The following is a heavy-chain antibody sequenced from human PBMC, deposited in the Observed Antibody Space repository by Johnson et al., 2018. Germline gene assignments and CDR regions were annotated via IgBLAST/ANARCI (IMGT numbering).Heavy chain of an antibody. D-gene: IGHD3-10*01. J-gene: IGHJ6*03. V-gene: IGHV4-59*01. Sequence: QVQLQESGPGLVKPSETLSLTCTVSGGSISSYYWSWIRQPPGKGLEWIGYIYYSGSTNYNPSLKSRVTISVDTSKNLFSLKLSSLTAADTAVYYCARGSENAMENYYYCYMDVWGKGTTVTVSS. CDR2: IYYSGST. CDR3: ARGSENAMENYYYCYMDV. CDR1: GGSISSYY.